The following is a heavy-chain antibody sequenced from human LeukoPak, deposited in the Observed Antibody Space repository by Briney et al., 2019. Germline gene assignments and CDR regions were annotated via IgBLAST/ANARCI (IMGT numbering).Heavy chain of an antibody. D-gene: IGHD3-22*01. CDR2: TYYRSKWYN. Sequence: GRTYYRSKWYNDYAVSVKSRVTINPDTSKNQFSLQLNSVTPEDTAVYYCAREGSDGYLFDYWGQGSLVIVSS. CDR3: AREGSDGYLFDY. J-gene: IGHJ4*02. V-gene: IGHV6-1*01.